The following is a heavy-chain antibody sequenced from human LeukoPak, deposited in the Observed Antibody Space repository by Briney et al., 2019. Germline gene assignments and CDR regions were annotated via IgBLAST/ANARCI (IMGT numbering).Heavy chain of an antibody. CDR1: GFTFSNYW. D-gene: IGHD5-12*01. Sequence: GGSLRLSGAASGFTFSNYWMTWVRQAPGKGLEWVAHINQDGSEEHYMDSAKARFTISRDNAKNSLSLQMHSLRAEDTAVYYCVRDGGVSGYDLLDYWGQGTLVTVSS. J-gene: IGHJ4*02. CDR2: INQDGSEE. CDR3: VRDGGVSGYDLLDY. V-gene: IGHV3-7*01.